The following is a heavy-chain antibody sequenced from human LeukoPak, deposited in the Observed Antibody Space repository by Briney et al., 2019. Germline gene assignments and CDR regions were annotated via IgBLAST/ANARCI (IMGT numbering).Heavy chain of an antibody. J-gene: IGHJ3*02. V-gene: IGHV3-48*03. CDR2: ISSSGSTI. D-gene: IGHD2-15*01. CDR3: ASVIGYCSGGSCYPKAPDAFDI. CDR1: GFTFSSYE. Sequence: GGSLRLSCAASGFTFSSYEMNWVRQAPGKGLEWVSYISSSGSTIYYADSVKGRFTISRDNAKNSLYLQMNSLRAEDTAVYYCASVIGYCSGGSCYPKAPDAFDIWGQGTMVTVSS.